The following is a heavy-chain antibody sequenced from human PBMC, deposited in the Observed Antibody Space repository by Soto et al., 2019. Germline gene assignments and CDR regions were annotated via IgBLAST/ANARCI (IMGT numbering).Heavy chain of an antibody. V-gene: IGHV3-23*01. CDR1: GFTFSSYA. J-gene: IGHJ6*03. D-gene: IGHD3-3*01. CDR3: AKDLGTDDFWSAYYTYYYVDV. CDR2: ISGSGDNT. Sequence: EVQLLESGGGLVQPGGSLRLSCAASGFTFSSYALNWVRQAPGKGLEWVSVISGSGDNTYYADSVKGRFTISRDNSKNTVYLEMNSLRAEDTAVYYCAKDLGTDDFWSAYYTYYYVDVWGKGTTVTVSS.